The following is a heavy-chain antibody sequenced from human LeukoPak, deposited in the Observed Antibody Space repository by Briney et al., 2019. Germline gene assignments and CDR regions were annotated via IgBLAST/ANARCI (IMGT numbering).Heavy chain of an antibody. J-gene: IGHJ4*02. CDR3: TTVMSVTTRDY. Sequence: GGSLRLSCAASGFTFSSYAMSWVRQAPGKGLEWVSAISGSGGSTYYADSVKGRFTISRDNSKNTLYLQMNSLKTEDTAVYYCTTVMSVTTRDYWGQGTLVTVSS. D-gene: IGHD4-17*01. V-gene: IGHV3-23*01. CDR1: GFTFSSYA. CDR2: ISGSGGST.